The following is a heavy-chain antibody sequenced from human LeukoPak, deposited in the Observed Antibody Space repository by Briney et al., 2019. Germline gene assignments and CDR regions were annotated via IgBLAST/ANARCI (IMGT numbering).Heavy chain of an antibody. CDR1: GFTSSSYG. Sequence: GGSLRLSCAASGFTSSSYGMHWVRQAPGKGLEWVAVISYDGSNKYYADSVKGRFTISRDNAKNSLYLQMDSLRTEDTALYYCVKSGGYATAIRYFDLWGRGTLVTVSS. D-gene: IGHD2-21*02. CDR2: ISYDGSNK. CDR3: VKSGGYATAIRYFDL. V-gene: IGHV3-30*18. J-gene: IGHJ2*01.